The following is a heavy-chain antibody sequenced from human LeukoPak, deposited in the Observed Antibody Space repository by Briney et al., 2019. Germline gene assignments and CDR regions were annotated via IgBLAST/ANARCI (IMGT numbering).Heavy chain of an antibody. Sequence: ASVKVSCKASGYTFTSYYMHWVRQAPGQGLEWMGWINPNSGGTNYAQKFQGRVTMTRDTSISTAYMELSRLRSEDTAVYYCAREYYDSSGYLDYWGQGTLVTVSS. V-gene: IGHV1-2*02. D-gene: IGHD3-22*01. CDR1: GYTFTSYY. CDR3: AREYYDSSGYLDY. J-gene: IGHJ4*02. CDR2: INPNSGGT.